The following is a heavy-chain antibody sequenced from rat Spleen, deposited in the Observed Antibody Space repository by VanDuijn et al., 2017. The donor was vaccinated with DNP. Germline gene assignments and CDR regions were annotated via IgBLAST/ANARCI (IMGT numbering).Heavy chain of an antibody. CDR2: ISHTDDTT. CDR1: GFSFRNYY. V-gene: IGHV5-25*01. D-gene: IGHD1-11*01. J-gene: IGHJ3*01. CDR3: ATQDYGGSFAY. Sequence: EVQLVESGGGLVQPGRSLRLSCVASGFSFRNYYMAWVRQTPTKGLEWVALISHTDDTTYYRDSVKGRFTNARNNAKSTLYLQMDSLRSEDTATYYCATQDYGGSFAYWGQGTLVTVSS.